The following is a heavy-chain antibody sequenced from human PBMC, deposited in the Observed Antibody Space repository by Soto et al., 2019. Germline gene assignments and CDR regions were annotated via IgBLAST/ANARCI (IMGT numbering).Heavy chain of an antibody. Sequence: SETLSLTCTVSGGSISSYYWSWIRQPPGKGLVWIGYIYYSGSTNYNPSLKSRVTISVDTSKNQFSLKLSSVTAADTAVYYCARSLAARGWFEPWGQGTLVTVSS. D-gene: IGHD6-6*01. CDR3: ARSLAARGWFEP. V-gene: IGHV4-59*01. CDR2: IYYSGST. J-gene: IGHJ5*02. CDR1: GGSISSYY.